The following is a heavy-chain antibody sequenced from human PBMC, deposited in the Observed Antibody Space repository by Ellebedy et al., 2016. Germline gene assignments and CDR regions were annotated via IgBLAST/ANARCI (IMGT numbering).Heavy chain of an antibody. CDR1: GYTFTTYY. Sequence: ASVKVSCKASGYTFTTYYLHWVRQAPGQGLEWIGLIKPRTGDTIYAQKFLGRVTVTRDTSTSTLSMELSSLTSDDTAVYYCARNVGSGFDIWGQGTMVTVPS. D-gene: IGHD3-3*01. CDR2: IKPRTGDT. V-gene: IGHV1-46*01. J-gene: IGHJ3*02. CDR3: ARNVGSGFDI.